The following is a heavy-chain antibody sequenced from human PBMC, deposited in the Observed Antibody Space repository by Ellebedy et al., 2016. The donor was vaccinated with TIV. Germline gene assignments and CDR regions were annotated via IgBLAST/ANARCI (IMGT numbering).Heavy chain of an antibody. D-gene: IGHD6-19*01. V-gene: IGHV4-30-4*01. CDR1: GGSISSGDYH. Sequence: MPSETLSLTCTVSGGSISSGDYHWSWIRQPPGKGLEWIGYIYYSGSTYYNPSLKSRVTISVDTSKNQFSLNLSSVTAADTAVYFCARRRAADNSGWYVNSIDYWGQGTLVTVSS. J-gene: IGHJ4*02. CDR3: ARRRAADNSGWYVNSIDY. CDR2: IYYSGST.